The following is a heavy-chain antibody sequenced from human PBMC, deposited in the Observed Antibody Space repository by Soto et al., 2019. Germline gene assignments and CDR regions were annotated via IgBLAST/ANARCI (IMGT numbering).Heavy chain of an antibody. Sequence: GSLRLSCAASGFTFSSYAMSWVLQAPGKGLEWVSAISGSAGSIYYADSVKGRFTISRDNSMNTLYLQMNSLRAEDTAVYYCASNLVFGEYGMDVWGQGTTVTVSS. CDR1: GFTFSSYA. CDR3: ASNLVFGEYGMDV. D-gene: IGHD3-10*02. V-gene: IGHV3-23*01. J-gene: IGHJ6*02. CDR2: ISGSAGSI.